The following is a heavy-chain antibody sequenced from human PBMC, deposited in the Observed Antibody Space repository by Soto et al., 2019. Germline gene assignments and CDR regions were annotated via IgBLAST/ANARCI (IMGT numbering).Heavy chain of an antibody. D-gene: IGHD6-19*01. V-gene: IGHV3-30-3*01. CDR2: ISYDGSNK. Sequence: GGSLRLSGAASGFTFSSYAMHWVRQAPGKGLEWVAVISYDGSNKYYADSVKGRFTISRDNSKNTLYLQMNSLRAEDTAVYYCASLQSGIAVAGTGGGAFDIWGQGTMVTVSS. CDR1: GFTFSSYA. CDR3: ASLQSGIAVAGTGGGAFDI. J-gene: IGHJ3*02.